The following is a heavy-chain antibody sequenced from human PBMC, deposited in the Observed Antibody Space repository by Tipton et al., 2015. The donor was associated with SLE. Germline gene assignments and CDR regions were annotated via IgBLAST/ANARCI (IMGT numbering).Heavy chain of an antibody. CDR3: ARGAFSPNFDY. D-gene: IGHD3-16*01. V-gene: IGHV4-38-2*02. Sequence: TLSLTCTVSGYSISSGYYWGWIRQPPGKGLEWIGYIYHSGSTYYNPSLKSRVTISVDRSKNQFSLKLSSVTAADTAVYYCARGAFSPNFDYWGQGTLVTVSS. CDR1: GYSISSGYY. CDR2: IYHSGST. J-gene: IGHJ4*02.